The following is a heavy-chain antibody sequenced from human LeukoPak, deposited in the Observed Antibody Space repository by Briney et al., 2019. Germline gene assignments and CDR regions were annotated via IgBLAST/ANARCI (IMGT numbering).Heavy chain of an antibody. D-gene: IGHD3-10*01. Sequence: PGGSLRLSCAASGFTFDDYAMPWVRQAPGKGLEWVSGISWNSGSIGYADSVKGRFTISRDNAKNSLYLQMNSLRAEDTALYYCAKDSHSAYGSGTNWFDPWGQGTLVTVSS. V-gene: IGHV3-9*01. CDR1: GFTFDDYA. CDR2: ISWNSGSI. J-gene: IGHJ5*02. CDR3: AKDSHSAYGSGTNWFDP.